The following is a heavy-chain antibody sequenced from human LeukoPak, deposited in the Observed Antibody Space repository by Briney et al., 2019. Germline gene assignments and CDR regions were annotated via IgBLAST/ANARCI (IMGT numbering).Heavy chain of an antibody. CDR3: ARSNSWVATRVMSYFDY. D-gene: IGHD4-23*01. J-gene: IGHJ4*02. CDR1: GFTFSSYG. CDR2: IWYDGSNK. V-gene: IGHV3-33*01. Sequence: GGSLRLSCAASGFTFSSYGMHWVRQAPGKGLEWVAVIWYDGSNKYYADSVKGRFTISRDNSKNTLYLQMNSLRAEDTAVYYCARSNSWVATRVMSYFDYWGQGTLVTVSS.